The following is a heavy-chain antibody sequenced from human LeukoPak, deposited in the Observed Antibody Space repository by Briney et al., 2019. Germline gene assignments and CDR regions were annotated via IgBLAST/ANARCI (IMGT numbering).Heavy chain of an antibody. D-gene: IGHD6-13*01. CDR2: ISSSSRYI. J-gene: IGHJ5*02. CDR1: RFTFSSYS. V-gene: IGHV3-21*04. CDR3: ARAADSSSWYGWFDP. Sequence: GGSLRLSCAASRFTFSSYSMNWVRQAPGKGLEWVSSISSSSRYIYYADSVKGRFTISRDNAKNSLYLQMNSLRAEDTAVYYCARAADSSSWYGWFDPWGQGTLVTVSS.